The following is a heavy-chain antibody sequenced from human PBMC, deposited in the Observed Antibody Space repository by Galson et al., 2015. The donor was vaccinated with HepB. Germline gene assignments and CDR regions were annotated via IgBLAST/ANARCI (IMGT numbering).Heavy chain of an antibody. D-gene: IGHD4-17*01. V-gene: IGHV1-69*13. CDR3: ARDRDGDYADGYYYYYMDV. Sequence: SVKVSCKASGGTFSSYAISWVRQAPGQGLEWMGGIIPIFGTANYAQKFQGRVTITADESTSTAYMELSSLRSEDTAVYYCARDRDGDYADGYYYYYMDVWGKGTTVTVSS. CDR2: IIPIFGTA. J-gene: IGHJ6*03. CDR1: GGTFSSYA.